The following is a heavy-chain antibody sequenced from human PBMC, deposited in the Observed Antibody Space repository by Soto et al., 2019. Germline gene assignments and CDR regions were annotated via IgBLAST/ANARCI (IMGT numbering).Heavy chain of an antibody. V-gene: IGHV1-69*13. CDR2: IIPIFGTA. CDR3: ARERVGDIVLMVYARPGNGMDV. CDR1: GGTFSSYA. Sequence: EASVKVSCKASGGTFSSYAISWVRQAPGQGLEWMGGIIPIFGTANYAQKFQGRVTITADESTSTAYMELSSLRSEDTAVYYCARERVGDIVLMVYARPGNGMDVWGQGTTVTVSS. D-gene: IGHD2-8*01. J-gene: IGHJ6*02.